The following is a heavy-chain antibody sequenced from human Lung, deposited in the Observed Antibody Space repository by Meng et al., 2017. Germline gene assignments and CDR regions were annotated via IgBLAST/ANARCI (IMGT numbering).Heavy chain of an antibody. CDR1: GGSIRSSNYY. CDR3: ARGQKGYFDL. J-gene: IGHJ2*01. CDR2: IYNSGST. V-gene: IGHV4-30-4*01. Sequence: QVQLQGSGPGPVKPSQTLSLTCTVSGGSIRSSNYYWSWIRQPPGKGLEWSGHIYNSGSTYYNPSLKSRITISVDTSKNQFSLKLSSVTAADTAVYYCARGQKGYFDLWGRGTLVTVSS.